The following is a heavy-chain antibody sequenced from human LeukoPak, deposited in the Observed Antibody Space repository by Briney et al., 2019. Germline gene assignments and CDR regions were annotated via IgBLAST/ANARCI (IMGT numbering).Heavy chain of an antibody. V-gene: IGHV4-59*11. Sequence: SETLSLTCTVSGGSIRSHYWSWIWQPPGKGLEWIGYIYYTGSTNYNPSLKSRITISIDTSKNQFSLNLSSVTAADTAVYYCASLTGYYEPRFDYWGQGTLVTVSS. D-gene: IGHD3-9*01. CDR1: GGSIRSHY. CDR2: IYYTGST. CDR3: ASLTGYYEPRFDY. J-gene: IGHJ4*02.